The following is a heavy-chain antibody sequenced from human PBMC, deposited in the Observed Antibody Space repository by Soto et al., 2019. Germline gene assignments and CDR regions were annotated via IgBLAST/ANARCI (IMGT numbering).Heavy chain of an antibody. CDR2: IIPVFGTT. J-gene: IGHJ4*02. D-gene: IGHD4-17*01. Sequence: QVQLVQSGAEVKKPGSSVRVSCKASGGTLNSYTISWVRQAPGQGLEWMGGIIPVFGTTDYAQKFQGRVTITADQSTGTAYLALFTLRSEDTAIYYCSISNSYGRGEFWGQGTLVTVSS. V-gene: IGHV1-69*01. CDR3: SISNSYGRGEF. CDR1: GGTLNSYT.